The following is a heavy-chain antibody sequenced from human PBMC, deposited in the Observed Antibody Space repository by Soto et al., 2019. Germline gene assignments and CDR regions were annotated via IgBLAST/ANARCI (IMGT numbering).Heavy chain of an antibody. CDR3: AKGGNEQNDY. Sequence: EVQLVESGGGLVQPGGSLRLSCAASGFTVSSHYMTWVRQAPGKGLEWVSVIYSGGGTFYADSVKDRFTISRDTAKNTLYLQMDSLRADDTAVYYCAKGGNEQNDYWGQGTLVTVSP. V-gene: IGHV3-66*01. CDR1: GFTVSSHY. D-gene: IGHD1-1*01. J-gene: IGHJ4*02. CDR2: IYSGGGT.